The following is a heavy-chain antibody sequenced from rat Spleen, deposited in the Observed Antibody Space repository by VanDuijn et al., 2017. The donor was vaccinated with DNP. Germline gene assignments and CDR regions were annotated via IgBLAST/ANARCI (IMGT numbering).Heavy chain of an antibody. Sequence: QVQLKESGPGLVQPSQTLSLTCTVSGFSLTSNSVSWVRQPSGKGPEWLGRMWYDGDTTYNSPLKSRLSISRDTSKSQVFLKMNSLQTEDTATYYCARETMMVVITTPFDYWGQGVMVTVSS. D-gene: IGHD1-12*02. J-gene: IGHJ2*01. CDR1: GFSLTSNS. CDR2: MWYDGDT. V-gene: IGHV2-32*01. CDR3: ARETMMVVITTPFDY.